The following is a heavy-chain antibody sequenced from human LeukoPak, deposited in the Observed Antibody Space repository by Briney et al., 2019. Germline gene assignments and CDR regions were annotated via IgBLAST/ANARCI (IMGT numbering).Heavy chain of an antibody. Sequence: GASVKVSCKGSGFTFSAYAITWVRQAPGEGLEWMGWIITYNGHTNYAQKFQGRVTMTTDTSTSTAYMELRSLRSDDTAVYYCAMTTMTSAEYSYFYMDVWGKGTTVTVSS. CDR2: IITYNGHT. V-gene: IGHV1-18*01. D-gene: IGHD2/OR15-2a*01. CDR1: GFTFSAYA. J-gene: IGHJ6*03. CDR3: AMTTMTSAEYSYFYMDV.